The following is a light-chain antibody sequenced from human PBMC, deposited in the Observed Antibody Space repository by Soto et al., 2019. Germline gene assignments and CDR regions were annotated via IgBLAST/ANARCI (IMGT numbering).Light chain of an antibody. V-gene: IGKV1-8*01. Sequence: AIRMTQSPSSVSASAGDRDTITCRASQGISSYLAWYQQKPGKAPKLLIYAASTLQSGVPSRFSGSGSGTEFTLTISSLQPDDFATYYCQQYDSYSGTFGQGTKVDI. CDR1: QGISSY. CDR3: QQYDSYSGT. CDR2: AAS. J-gene: IGKJ1*01.